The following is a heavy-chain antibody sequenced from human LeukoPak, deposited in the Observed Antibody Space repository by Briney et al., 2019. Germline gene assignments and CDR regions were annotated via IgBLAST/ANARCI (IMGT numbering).Heavy chain of an antibody. V-gene: IGHV4-38-2*01. D-gene: IGHD3-16*01. CDR2: IHHSGIT. CDR3: ASDVPLNWYLF. Sequence: SETLSLTCAVSRYSISIGYYWAWIRQSPGKGLEWIGSIHHSGITYYNPSLKSRLTISIDTSKNQFALKLSSVTAADTAVYYCASDVPLNWYLFWGQGPLVTVSS. CDR1: RYSISIGYY. J-gene: IGHJ5*01.